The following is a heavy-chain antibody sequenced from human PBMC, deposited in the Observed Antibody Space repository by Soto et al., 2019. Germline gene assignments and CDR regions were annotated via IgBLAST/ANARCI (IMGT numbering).Heavy chain of an antibody. CDR1: GGSISDFY. J-gene: IGHJ6*02. V-gene: IGHV4-59*01. Sequence: SETLSLTCNVSGGSISDFYWSWIRQSPGKRLEWIGYLYYTGSTNYNPALKSRVTISLDTSKNQFSLKVRSVTAADTAVYYCARGGGYDFRSSQAPPIDVWGQGTTVTISS. CDR2: LYYTGST. CDR3: ARGGGYDFRSSQAPPIDV. D-gene: IGHD3-3*01.